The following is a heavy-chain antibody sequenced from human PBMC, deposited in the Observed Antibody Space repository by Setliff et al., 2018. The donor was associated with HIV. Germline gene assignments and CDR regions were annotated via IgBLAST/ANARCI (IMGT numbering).Heavy chain of an antibody. V-gene: IGHV4-4*07. CDR2: IYTSGSA. J-gene: IGHJ6*03. Sequence: SETLSLTCAVSGGSINSYYWSWIRQPAGKGLEWIGRIYTSGSANYNPSLKSRVTMSVDTSKNQFSLKLTSVTAADTAVYYCARELMWRGALHYFYYMDVWGEGTTVTVSS. CDR1: GGSINSYY. D-gene: IGHD1-26*01. CDR3: ARELMWRGALHYFYYMDV.